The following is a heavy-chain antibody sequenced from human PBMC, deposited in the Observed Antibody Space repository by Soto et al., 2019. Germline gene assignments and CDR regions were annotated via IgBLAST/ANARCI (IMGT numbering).Heavy chain of an antibody. CDR2: INPGGSIT. CDR3: ARVPTGKYGVWNY. Sequence: EEQLVESGGGLVQPGGSLRLSCAASGFTFSSYWMHWVRQAPGKGLVWVSRINPGGSITAYADSVKGRFTISSDTAKNTLYLQMNSLRGDDTAVYYCARVPTGKYGVWNYWGQGTLVTVSS. J-gene: IGHJ4*02. CDR1: GFTFSSYW. D-gene: IGHD2-8*01. V-gene: IGHV3-74*01.